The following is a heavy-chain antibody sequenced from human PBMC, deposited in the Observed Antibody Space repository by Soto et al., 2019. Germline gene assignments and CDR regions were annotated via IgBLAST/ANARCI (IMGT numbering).Heavy chain of an antibody. CDR3: ARSRIVVSGTIVHF. J-gene: IGHJ4*02. CDR2: VYLSGHT. V-gene: IGHV4-38-2*02. CDR1: GYSVTSGSY. Sequence: SETVSLTCTVSGYSVTSGSYWVWFRQPPEKGLEWIGSVYLSGHTYHNPSLMSRVTISIDTSKNQFSLKLTSVTAADTAVYHCARSRIVVSGTIVHFSGPGPLVTVS. D-gene: IGHD1-7*01.